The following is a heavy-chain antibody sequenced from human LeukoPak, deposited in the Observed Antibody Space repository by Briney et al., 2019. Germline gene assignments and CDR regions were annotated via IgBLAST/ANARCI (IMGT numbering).Heavy chain of an antibody. CDR1: GGSFSGYY. CDR2: INHSGST. J-gene: IGHJ6*04. CDR3: ARGLRFPSDV. V-gene: IGHV4-34*01. D-gene: IGHD3-3*01. Sequence: PSETLSLTCAVYGGSFSGYYWSWIRQPPGKGLEWIGEINHSGSTNYNPSLKSRVTISVDTSKNQFSLKLSSVTAADTAVYYCARGLRFPSDVWGKGTTVTVSS.